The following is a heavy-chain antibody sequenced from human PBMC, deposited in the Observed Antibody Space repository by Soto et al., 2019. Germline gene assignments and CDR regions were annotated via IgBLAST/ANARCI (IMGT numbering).Heavy chain of an antibody. J-gene: IGHJ5*02. CDR1: GFTFSDSW. CDR2: LKPDESEK. CDR3: VRGGSTYAS. D-gene: IGHD4-4*01. V-gene: IGHV3-7*01. Sequence: EVQLVESGGGLVQPGGSLRLSCTASGFTFSDSWMTWVRQAPGKGLEWVARLKPDESEKKYSDSVKGQFSISRDNAKNSMYLQIDSLRGEDTAVYYCVRGGSTYASWGQGTLVTVST.